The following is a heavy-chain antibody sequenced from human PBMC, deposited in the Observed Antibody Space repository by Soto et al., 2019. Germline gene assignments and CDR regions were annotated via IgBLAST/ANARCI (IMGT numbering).Heavy chain of an antibody. D-gene: IGHD3-10*01. CDR3: ARQASEGSMKNNWFDP. Sequence: EMQLMESGGALVRPGGSLQLACLASGFTFSAFPIHWVRQASGKGLEWVGRVRSRVRGHAIAYAASVTGRFTISRDDSQTTAYLHMTSLNIEETAVYYFARQASEGSMKNNWFDPWAPGTLVTVSS. J-gene: IGHJ5*02. CDR1: GFTFSAFP. V-gene: IGHV3-73*02. CDR2: VRSRVRGHAI.